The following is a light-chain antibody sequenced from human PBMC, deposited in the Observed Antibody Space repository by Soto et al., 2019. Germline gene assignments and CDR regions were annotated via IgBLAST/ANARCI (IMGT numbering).Light chain of an antibody. CDR1: QSVSSS. V-gene: IGKV3D-15*01. J-gene: IGKJ5*01. CDR3: QQYNNWPPN. CDR2: GAS. Sequence: EIVLTQSPGTLSLSPGERSNLSCRASQSVSSSLAWYQQKPGQAPRLLIYGASTRATGIPAKFSGSGSGTEFTLTISSLQSEDFALYYCQQYNNWPPNFGQGTRREIK.